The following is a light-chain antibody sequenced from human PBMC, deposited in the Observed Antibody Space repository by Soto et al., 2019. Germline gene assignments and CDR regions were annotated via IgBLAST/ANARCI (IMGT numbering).Light chain of an antibody. CDR2: GAS. Sequence: EIVLTQSPGTLSLSPGERATLSCRASHSVPSSYLAWYQQKPGQAPRLLIYGASTRATGIPARFSGSGSGTDFTLTISSLEPEDCAVYNGQQYRNWPLTCGGGTKVDIK. J-gene: IGKJ4*01. CDR1: HSVPSSY. CDR3: QQYRNWPLT. V-gene: IGKV3-20*01.